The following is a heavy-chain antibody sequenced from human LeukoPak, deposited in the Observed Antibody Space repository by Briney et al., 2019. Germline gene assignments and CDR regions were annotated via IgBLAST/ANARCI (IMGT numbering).Heavy chain of an antibody. CDR3: AADLHSGSYVYY. CDR1: GFTFTSCA. CDR2: IVVGSGNT. D-gene: IGHD1-26*01. Sequence: ASVKVCCKASGFTFTSCAVQWVRQARGQRLGWIGWIVVGSGNTNYAQKFQERVTITRDMSTSTAYMELSSLRSEDTAVYYCAADLHSGSYVYYWGQGTLVTVSS. V-gene: IGHV1-58*01. J-gene: IGHJ4*02.